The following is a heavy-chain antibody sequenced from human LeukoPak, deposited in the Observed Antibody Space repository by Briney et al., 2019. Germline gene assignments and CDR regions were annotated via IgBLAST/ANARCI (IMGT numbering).Heavy chain of an antibody. CDR2: TSSSGSSI. D-gene: IGHD5-12*01. V-gene: IGHV3-48*03. J-gene: IGHJ3*01. Sequence: GGSLRLSCVASGFTYSNYEMNWVRQAPGKGLEWVSYTSSSGSSIYYADSVKGRFTISKDNAKNALYLQMNSLRAEDTAVYYCARDIDTGYVGDAFDVWGQGTMVTVSS. CDR1: GFTYSNYE. CDR3: ARDIDTGYVGDAFDV.